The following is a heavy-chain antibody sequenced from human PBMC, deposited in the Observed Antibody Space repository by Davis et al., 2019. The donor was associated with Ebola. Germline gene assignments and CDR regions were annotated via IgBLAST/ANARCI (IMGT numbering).Heavy chain of an antibody. V-gene: IGHV4-39*01. CDR3: ARRDYYGLGTEWFDP. D-gene: IGHD3-10*01. Sequence: MPSETLSLTCTVSGGSISSSSYYWGWIRQPPGKGLEWIGSINYSGSTDYNPSLKSRVTISVDTSKNQFPLKLSSVTAADTAVYYCARRDYYGLGTEWFDPWGQGTLVTVSS. CDR1: GGSISSSSYY. CDR2: INYSGST. J-gene: IGHJ5*02.